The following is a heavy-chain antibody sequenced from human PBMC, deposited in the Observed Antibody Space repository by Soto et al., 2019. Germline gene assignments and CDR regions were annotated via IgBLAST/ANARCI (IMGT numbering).Heavy chain of an antibody. CDR2: ISSNGGST. CDR1: GFTFSSYA. V-gene: IGHV3-64D*08. CDR3: VKGYGAQEYYYDSSGYWGDWPAFDI. J-gene: IGHJ3*02. Sequence: EVQLVESGGGLVQPGGSLRLSCSASGFTFSSYAMHWVRQAPGKGLEYVSAISSNGGSTYYADSVKGRFTISRDNSKNTLYLQMSSLRAEDTAVYYCVKGYGAQEYYYDSSGYWGDWPAFDIWGQGTMVTVSS. D-gene: IGHD3-22*01.